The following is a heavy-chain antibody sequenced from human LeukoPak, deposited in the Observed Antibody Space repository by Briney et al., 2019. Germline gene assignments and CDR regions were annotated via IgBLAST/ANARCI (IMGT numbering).Heavy chain of an antibody. V-gene: IGHV1-18*01. D-gene: IGHD3/OR15-3a*01. CDR2: ISGYNGRT. J-gene: IGHJ4*02. CDR3: ARDYLDWGSEGY. Sequence: ASVKVSCKAYGYTLTNFGISWVRQAPGQGLEWVGWISGYNGRTDYAQKFQGRVTVTTDPSTSTAYMELRSLRSDDTAVYYCARDYLDWGSEGYWGQGTLVTVSS. CDR1: GYTLTNFG.